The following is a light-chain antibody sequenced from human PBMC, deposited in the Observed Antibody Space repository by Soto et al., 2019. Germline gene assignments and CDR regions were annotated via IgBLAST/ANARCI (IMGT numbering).Light chain of an antibody. J-gene: IGKJ1*01. V-gene: IGKV3-20*01. Sequence: EIVLTQSPGTLSLSPGERATLSCRASQSVSSGYLAWYQQKPGQAPRLLIYGTSSRATAIPDRFSGSGSGTDFTLTISRLEPEDFAVYYCQQYGSSSWTFGQGTKVEIK. CDR1: QSVSSGY. CDR3: QQYGSSSWT. CDR2: GTS.